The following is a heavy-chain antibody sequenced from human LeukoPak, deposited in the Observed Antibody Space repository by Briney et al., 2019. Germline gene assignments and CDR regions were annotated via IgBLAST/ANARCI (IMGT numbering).Heavy chain of an antibody. CDR1: GFTFSNYW. D-gene: IGHD1-26*01. V-gene: IGHV3-74*01. J-gene: IGHJ4*02. Sequence: GGSLRLSCAASGFTFSNYWMSWVRQAPGKGLVWVSRINSDGSSTSYADSVKGRFTISRDNAKNTLYLQMNSLRAEDTAVYYCAREPSGRSGSYLVYWGQGTLVTVSS. CDR2: INSDGSST. CDR3: AREPSGRSGSYLVY.